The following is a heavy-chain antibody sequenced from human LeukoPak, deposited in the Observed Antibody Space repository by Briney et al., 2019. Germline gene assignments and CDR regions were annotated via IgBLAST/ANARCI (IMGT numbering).Heavy chain of an antibody. V-gene: IGHV4-38-2*02. J-gene: IGHJ3*02. CDR2: IYHSGST. CDR1: GYSISSGYY. CDR3: ARRGAVVTDDAFDI. D-gene: IGHD3-22*01. Sequence: PSETLSLTCTVSGYSISSGYYWGWIRQPPGKGLEWIGSIYHSGSTYYNPSLKSRVTISVDTSKNHFSLKLSSVTAADTAVYYCARRGAVVTDDAFDIWGQGTMVTVSS.